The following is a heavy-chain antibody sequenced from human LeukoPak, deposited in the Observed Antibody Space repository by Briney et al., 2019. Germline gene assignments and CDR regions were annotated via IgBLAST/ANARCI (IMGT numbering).Heavy chain of an antibody. V-gene: IGHV3-23*01. CDR1: GFTFSSYA. D-gene: IGHD3-10*01. J-gene: IGHJ5*02. CDR2: INSSGGGT. Sequence: PGGSLRLSCAASGFTFSSYAMSWVRQAPGKGLEWVSAINSSGGGTYYADSVKGRFTISRDNSKNTLYLQMNSLRAEDTAVYYCAKNTGLLWFGEFPGVFDPWGQGTLVTVSS. CDR3: AKNTGLLWFGEFPGVFDP.